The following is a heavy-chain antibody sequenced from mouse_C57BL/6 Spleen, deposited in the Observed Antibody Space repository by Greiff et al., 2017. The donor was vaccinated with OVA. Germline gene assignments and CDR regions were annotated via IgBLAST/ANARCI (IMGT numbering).Heavy chain of an antibody. V-gene: IGHV6-3*01. Sequence: EVKVEESGGGLVQPGGSMKLSCVASGFTFSDYWMNWVRQSPGKGLEWVAQIRLKSDDYATHYTESVKGRFTDSRDDSKSSVNLHMNNLRAEDTGIYYGTGWDQFAFWGQGTLVTVSA. CDR3: TGWDQFAF. D-gene: IGHD4-1*01. J-gene: IGHJ3*01. CDR1: GFTFSDYW. CDR2: IRLKSDDYAT.